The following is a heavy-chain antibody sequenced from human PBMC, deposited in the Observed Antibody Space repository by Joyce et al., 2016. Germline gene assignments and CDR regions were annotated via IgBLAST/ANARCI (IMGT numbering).Heavy chain of an antibody. Sequence: QVTLKESGPVVVKPTETLTLTCTVSGFSLSSTRMGVGWIRQPPWKALEWLAHIFSNDEKSYRTSLRGRLTISKDLSKSQVVLTMTNMGPVDTATYYCARGSVGSYGYSFGPKMIYNWFDPWGQGTLVTVSS. V-gene: IGHV2-26*02. J-gene: IGHJ5*02. CDR1: GFSLSSTRMG. CDR2: IFSNDEK. D-gene: IGHD5-18*01. CDR3: ARGSVGSYGYSFGPKMIYNWFDP.